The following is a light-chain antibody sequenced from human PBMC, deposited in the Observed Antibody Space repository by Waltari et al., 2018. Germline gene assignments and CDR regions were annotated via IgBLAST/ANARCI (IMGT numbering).Light chain of an antibody. V-gene: IGKV3-11*01. Sequence: EIVLTQSPATLSLSPGERATLSCRASQSVSSYLGWYQQTPGQAPRLLIYDASNRATSIPARFSGRGSGTDFTLTISSLEPEDFAVYYCQQRSDWPPHFGQGTRLEMK. CDR2: DAS. J-gene: IGKJ5*01. CDR3: QQRSDWPPH. CDR1: QSVSSY.